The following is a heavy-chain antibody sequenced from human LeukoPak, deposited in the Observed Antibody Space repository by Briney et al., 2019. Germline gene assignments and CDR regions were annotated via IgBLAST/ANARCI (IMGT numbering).Heavy chain of an antibody. CDR1: GFTFSNAW. CDR3: TTATGDYDFWSGLDY. J-gene: IGHJ4*02. Sequence: PGGSLRLSSAASGFTFSNAWMSWVRQAPGKGLEWVGRIKSKTDGGTTDYAAPVKGRFTISRDDSKNTLYLQMNSLKTEDTAVYYCTTATGDYDFWSGLDYWGQGTLVTVSS. D-gene: IGHD3-3*01. V-gene: IGHV3-15*01. CDR2: IKSKTDGGTT.